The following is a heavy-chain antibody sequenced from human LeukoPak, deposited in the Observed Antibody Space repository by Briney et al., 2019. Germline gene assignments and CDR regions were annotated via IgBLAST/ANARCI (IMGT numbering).Heavy chain of an antibody. CDR2: ISETGGVT. Sequence: GGSLRLSCVVSGFSFGSYPMSWVRQAPGKGLEWVSVISETGGVTHYADSMKGRFTISRDNIKNTLNLQMNSLRAEDTAIYYCARDSSHYLGSSNYWGQGTLVTVSS. CDR3: ARDSSHYLGSSNY. V-gene: IGHV3-23*01. J-gene: IGHJ4*02. D-gene: IGHD6-6*01. CDR1: GFSFGSYP.